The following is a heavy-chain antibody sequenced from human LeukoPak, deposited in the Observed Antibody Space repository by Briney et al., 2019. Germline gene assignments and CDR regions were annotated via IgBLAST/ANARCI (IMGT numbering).Heavy chain of an antibody. CDR2: IYYSGST. J-gene: IGHJ3*02. CDR1: GGSISSYY. CDR3: ARVGSGWLRGDAFDI. Sequence: SETLSLTCTVSGGSISSYYWSWIRQPPGKGLEWIGYIYYSGSTNYNPSLKSRVTISVDTSKNQFSLKLSSVTAADTAVYYCARVGSGWLRGDAFDIWGQGTMVTVSS. D-gene: IGHD6-19*01. V-gene: IGHV4-59*12.